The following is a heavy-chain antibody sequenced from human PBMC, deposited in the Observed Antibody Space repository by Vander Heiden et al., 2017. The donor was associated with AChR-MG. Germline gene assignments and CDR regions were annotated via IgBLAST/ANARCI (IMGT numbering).Heavy chain of an antibody. Sequence: QVQLVQSGAEVKKPGASVKVSCKASGYTFTSYAMHWVRQAPGQRLEWMGWINAGNGNTKYSQKFQGRVTITRDTSASTAYMELSSLRSEDTAVYYCARGDRGYYLFGYFQHWGQGTLVTVSS. CDR2: INAGNGNT. J-gene: IGHJ1*01. V-gene: IGHV1-3*01. CDR3: ARGDRGYYLFGYFQH. D-gene: IGHD3-22*01. CDR1: GYTFTSYA.